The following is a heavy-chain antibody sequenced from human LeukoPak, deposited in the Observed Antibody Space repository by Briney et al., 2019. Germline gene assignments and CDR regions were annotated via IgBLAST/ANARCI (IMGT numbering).Heavy chain of an antibody. CDR2: IYYSGST. CDR1: GGSISSSSYY. CDR3: ARPSIDYGDYVHYFDY. D-gene: IGHD4-17*01. Sequence: PSETLSLTCTVSGGSISSSSYYWGWIRQPPGKGLEWIRRIYYSGSTYYNPSLKSRVTISVDTSKNQFSLKLSSVTAADTAVDYCARPSIDYGDYVHYFDYWGQGALVTVSS. V-gene: IGHV4-39*01. J-gene: IGHJ4*02.